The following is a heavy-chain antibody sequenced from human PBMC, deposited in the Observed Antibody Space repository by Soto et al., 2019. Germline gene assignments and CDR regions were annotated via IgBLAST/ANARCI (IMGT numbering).Heavy chain of an antibody. CDR3: ARAKTGYYGHAFAT. J-gene: IGHJ3*02. Sequence: TLSLTCAVYGGSFSGYYWSWIRQPPGKGLEWIGEINHSGSTNYNPSLKSRVTISVDTSKNQFSLKLSSVTAADTAVYYCARAKTGYYGHAFATWGKGTMVTVSS. CDR2: INHSGST. CDR1: GGSFSGYY. D-gene: IGHD3-9*01. V-gene: IGHV4-34*01.